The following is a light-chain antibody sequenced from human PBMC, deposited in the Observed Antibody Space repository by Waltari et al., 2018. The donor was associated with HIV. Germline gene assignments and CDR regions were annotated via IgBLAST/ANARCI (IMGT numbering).Light chain of an antibody. CDR3: QQYNNWPPIT. J-gene: IGKJ5*01. CDR1: QSVSSN. Sequence: EIVMTQSPATLSVSPGERATLTCRASQSVSSNLAWYQQKPGQAPRLLIYGAATRATGIPARFSGSGSGTEFTLTISSLQSEDLAVYYCQQYNNWPPITFGQGTRLEIK. CDR2: GAA. V-gene: IGKV3-15*01.